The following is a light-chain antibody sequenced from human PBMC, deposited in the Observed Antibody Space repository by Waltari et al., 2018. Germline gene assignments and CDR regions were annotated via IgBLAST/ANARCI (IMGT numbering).Light chain of an antibody. CDR3: HQGYSWPFT. CDR1: QSVSTS. V-gene: IGKV3-11*01. J-gene: IGKJ4*01. Sequence: EILLTQSPATLSLSPGGRATLSCSAIQSVSTSFAWSQQKPGQPPRLIIYDASKRANDIPGRFSGSGSGTDFTLSISSLEPEDLAVYYCHQGYSWPFTFGGGTKVQIK. CDR2: DAS.